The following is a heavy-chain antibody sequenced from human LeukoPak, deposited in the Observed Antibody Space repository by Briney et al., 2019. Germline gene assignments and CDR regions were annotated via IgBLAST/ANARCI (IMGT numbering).Heavy chain of an antibody. Sequence: ASVKVSCNASGGTFSSYAISWVRQAPGQGLEWMGWINTNTGNPTYAQGFTGRFVFSLDTSVSTAYLQISSLKAEDTAMYYCARKGYYGSGSYYNYWGQGTLVTVSS. J-gene: IGHJ4*02. V-gene: IGHV7-4-1*02. CDR2: INTNTGNP. CDR1: GGTFSSYA. D-gene: IGHD3-10*01. CDR3: ARKGYYGSGSYYNY.